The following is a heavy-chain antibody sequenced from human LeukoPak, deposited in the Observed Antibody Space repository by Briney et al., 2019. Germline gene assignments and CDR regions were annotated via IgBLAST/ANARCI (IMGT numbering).Heavy chain of an antibody. J-gene: IGHJ4*02. CDR2: ISDDGSNK. D-gene: IGHD3-10*01. CDR3: ARGLYMVDPFDY. CDR1: GFTFSSYG. V-gene: IGHV3-30*03. Sequence: GGSLRLSCAASGFTFSSYGMHWVRPAPGKGLEGVAVISDDGSNKYYADSVKGRFTISRDNSKNTLYLQMNSLRAEDTAVYYCARGLYMVDPFDYWGQGTLVTVSS.